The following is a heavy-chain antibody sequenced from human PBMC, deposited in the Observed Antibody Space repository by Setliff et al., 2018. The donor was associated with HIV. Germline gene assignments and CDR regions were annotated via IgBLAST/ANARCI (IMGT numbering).Heavy chain of an antibody. J-gene: IGHJ4*02. CDR2: IIHSGGT. D-gene: IGHD2-15*01. Sequence: SETLSLTCAVYGGSISGYYWTWIRQPPGRGLEWIGEIIHSGGTNYNRSLKSRVTISVDTSKNQFSLNLRSVTAADTAVYYCARGGLGVVGAIDYWGQGPLVTVSS. CDR1: GGSISGYY. V-gene: IGHV4-34*01. CDR3: ARGGLGVVGAIDY.